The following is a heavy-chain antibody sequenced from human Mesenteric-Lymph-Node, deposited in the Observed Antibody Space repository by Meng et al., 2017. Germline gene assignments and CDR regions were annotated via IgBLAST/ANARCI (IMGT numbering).Heavy chain of an antibody. CDR3: ARLWFGERPPDY. CDR2: IYYSGRT. D-gene: IGHD3-10*01. V-gene: IGHV4-39*01. CDR1: GCSISSSPYY. J-gene: IGHJ4*02. Sequence: QPQPQESGPGLVKPSETLSLTCTASGCSISSSPYYWGWIRLPPGKGLEWIGSIYYSGRTYYNPSLKSRVTMYVDTSKNQFSLKLSSVTAADTAVYYCARLWFGERPPDYWGQGTLVTVSS.